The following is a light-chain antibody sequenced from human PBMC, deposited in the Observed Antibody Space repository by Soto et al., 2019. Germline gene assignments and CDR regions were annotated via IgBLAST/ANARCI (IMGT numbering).Light chain of an antibody. J-gene: IGKJ5*01. CDR2: GAS. CDR1: QSISSSY. Sequence: EMVLTHSPGTLSLSPWEIATLSCRASQSISSSYLAWYQQKPGQAPRLLIYGASSRATGIPDRFSGSGSGTEFTLTISSLQSADFAVYYCQQYTNWPLTFGQGTRLEIK. V-gene: IGKV3-20*01. CDR3: QQYTNWPLT.